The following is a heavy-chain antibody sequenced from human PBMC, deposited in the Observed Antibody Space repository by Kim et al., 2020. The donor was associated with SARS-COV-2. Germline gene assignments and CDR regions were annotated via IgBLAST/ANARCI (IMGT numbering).Heavy chain of an antibody. CDR3: AREGGGAAAGTPGHYGMDV. CDR1: GGSISSSNW. D-gene: IGHD6-13*01. V-gene: IGHV4-4*02. J-gene: IGHJ6*02. Sequence: SETLSLTCAVSGGSISSSNWWSWVRQPPGKGLEWIGEIYHSGSTNYNPSLKSRVTISVDKSKNQFSLKLSSVTAADTAVYYCAREGGGAAAGTPGHYGMDVWGQGTTVTVSS. CDR2: IYHSGST.